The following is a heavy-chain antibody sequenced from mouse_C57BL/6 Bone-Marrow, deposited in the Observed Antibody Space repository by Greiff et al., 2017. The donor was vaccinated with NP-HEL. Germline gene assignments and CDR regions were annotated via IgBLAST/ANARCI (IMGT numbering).Heavy chain of an antibody. CDR2: IHPNSGST. D-gene: IGHD1-1*01. Sequence: VKLQQPGAELVKPGASVKLSCKASGYTFTSSWLHWVKQRPGQGLEWLGMIHPNSGSTNYNEKFMSKATLTVDKSSSPAYMQLSSLSSDDSAVDYCARWAGSYYFDYWGQGTTRTVTS. CDR1: GYTFTSSW. CDR3: ARWAGSYYFDY. J-gene: IGHJ2*01. V-gene: IGHV1-64*01.